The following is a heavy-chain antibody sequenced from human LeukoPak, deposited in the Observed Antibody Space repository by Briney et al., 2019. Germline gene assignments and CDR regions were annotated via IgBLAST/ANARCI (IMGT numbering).Heavy chain of an antibody. J-gene: IGHJ4*02. CDR3: ARDRGYGDFYFDY. V-gene: IGHV1-69*05. Sequence: SVKVSCKASGGTFSSYAISWVRQAPGQGLEWMGGIIPIFGTANYAQKFQGRVTITTDESTSTAYMELTRLRSDDTAVYYCARDRGYGDFYFDYWGQGTLVTVSS. CDR2: IIPIFGTA. CDR1: GGTFSSYA. D-gene: IGHD4-17*01.